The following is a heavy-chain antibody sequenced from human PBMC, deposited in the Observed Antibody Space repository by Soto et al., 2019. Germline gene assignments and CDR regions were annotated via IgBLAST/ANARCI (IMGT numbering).Heavy chain of an antibody. V-gene: IGHV3-30-3*01. D-gene: IGHD4-17*01. CDR3: AKARRDYGWYFDL. CDR2: ISKTGSSK. CDR1: GFPFSTYA. Sequence: GGSLRLSCAASGFPFSTYAMHWVRPDPGMGLEWVASISKTGSSKFYADSVKGRFTISKDNSNNLLYLQMNSLRVDDTAVYYCAKARRDYGWYFDLWGRGTLVTVSS. J-gene: IGHJ2*01.